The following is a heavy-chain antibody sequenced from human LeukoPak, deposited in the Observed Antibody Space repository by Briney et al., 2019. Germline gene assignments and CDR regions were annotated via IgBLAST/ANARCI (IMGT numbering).Heavy chain of an antibody. CDR3: ARDKPAEAALDF. CDR2: INPNSGGT. J-gene: IGHJ4*02. V-gene: IGHV1-2*02. Sequence: ASVKVSCKASGYTFTGYYIHWVRQAPGQGLEWMGWINPNSGGTNYAQKFQGRVTMTRDRSINTAYMNLRSLTYDDTAVYYCARDKPAEAALDFWGQGTLVTVSS. CDR1: GYTFTGYY.